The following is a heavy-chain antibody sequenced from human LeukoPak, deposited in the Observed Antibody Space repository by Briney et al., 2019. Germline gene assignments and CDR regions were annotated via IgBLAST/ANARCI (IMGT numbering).Heavy chain of an antibody. J-gene: IGHJ4*02. CDR2: ISYDGSNK. V-gene: IGHV3-30-3*01. CDR1: GFTFSSYA. Sequence: GGSLRLSCAASGFTFSSYAMHWVRQAPGKGLEWVAVISYDGSNKYYADSVKGRFTISRDNSKNTLYLQMNSLRAEDTAVYYCATGSYYFDYWGQGTLVTVSS. CDR3: ATGSYYFDY. D-gene: IGHD1-26*01.